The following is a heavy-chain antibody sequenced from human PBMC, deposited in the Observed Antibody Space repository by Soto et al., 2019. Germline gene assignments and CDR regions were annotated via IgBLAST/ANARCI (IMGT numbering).Heavy chain of an antibody. Sequence: ASVKVSCKASGYTFTSYGISWVRQAPGQGLEWMGWISAYNGNTNYAQKLQGRVTMTTDTSTSTAYMELRSLRSDDTAVYYCARGLDLPEGYYDILTGYFDYWGQGTLVTVSS. V-gene: IGHV1-18*01. CDR1: GYTFTSYG. D-gene: IGHD3-9*01. CDR3: ARGLDLPEGYYDILTGYFDY. J-gene: IGHJ4*02. CDR2: ISAYNGNT.